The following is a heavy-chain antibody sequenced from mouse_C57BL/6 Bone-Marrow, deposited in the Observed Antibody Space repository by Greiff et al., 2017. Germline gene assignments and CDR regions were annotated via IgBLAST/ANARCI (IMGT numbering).Heavy chain of an antibody. V-gene: IGHV1-18*01. Sequence: VQLKESGPELVKPGASVKIPCKASGYTFTDYNMDWVKQSHGKSLEWIGDINPNNGGTIYNQKFKGKATLTVDKSSSTAYMELRSLTSEDTAVYYCATTVSPWFAYWGQGTLVTVSA. CDR3: ATTVSPWFAY. CDR1: GYTFTDYN. D-gene: IGHD1-1*01. J-gene: IGHJ3*01. CDR2: INPNNGGT.